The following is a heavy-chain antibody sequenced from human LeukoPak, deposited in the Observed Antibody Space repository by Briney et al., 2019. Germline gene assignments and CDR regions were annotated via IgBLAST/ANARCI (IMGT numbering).Heavy chain of an antibody. CDR3: ARWTPSLGDSSGYYYVGYFQH. V-gene: IGHV1-69*04. CDR1: GGTFSSYA. J-gene: IGHJ1*01. Sequence: ASVKVSCKAFGGTFSSYAISWVRQAPGQGLEWMGRIIPIFGIANYAQKFQGRVTITADKSTSTAYMELSSLRSEDTAVYYCARWTPSLGDSSGYYYVGYFQHWGQGTLVTVSS. CDR2: IIPIFGIA. D-gene: IGHD3-22*01.